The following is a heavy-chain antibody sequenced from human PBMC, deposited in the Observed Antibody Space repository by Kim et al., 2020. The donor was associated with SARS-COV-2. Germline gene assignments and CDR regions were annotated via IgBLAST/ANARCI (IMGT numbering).Heavy chain of an antibody. D-gene: IGHD1-26*01. Sequence: GGSLRLSCAASGFTFSSYAMSWVRQAPGKGLEWVSAISGSGGSTYYADSVKGRFTISRDNSKNTLFLQMNSLRAEDTAVYYCAKMVLFLTSGSDYWGQGTLVTVSS. CDR2: ISGSGGST. J-gene: IGHJ4*02. V-gene: IGHV3-23*01. CDR3: AKMVLFLTSGSDY. CDR1: GFTFSSYA.